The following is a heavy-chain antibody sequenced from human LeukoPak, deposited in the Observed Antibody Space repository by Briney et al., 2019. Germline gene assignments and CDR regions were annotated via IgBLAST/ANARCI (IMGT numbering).Heavy chain of an antibody. D-gene: IGHD6-19*01. Sequence: PGGSLRLSCAASGFTFDDYGMSWVRQAPGKGLEWVSGINWNGGSTGYADSVKGRFTISRDNAKNSLYLQMNSLRAEDTALYYCARAADIAVAGTPKSLFDYWGQGTLVTVSS. J-gene: IGHJ4*02. CDR3: ARAADIAVAGTPKSLFDY. CDR2: INWNGGST. CDR1: GFTFDDYG. V-gene: IGHV3-20*04.